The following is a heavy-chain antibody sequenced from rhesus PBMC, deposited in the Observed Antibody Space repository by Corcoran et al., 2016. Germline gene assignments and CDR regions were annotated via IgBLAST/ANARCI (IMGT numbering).Heavy chain of an antibody. CDR1: GGSLSDIYY. D-gene: IGHD3-9*01. CDR3: VRDPHEDDYWVLELDCDY. Sequence: VQLQESGPGLVQPSETLSLTCPVPGGSLSDIYYWRLIRPPPGQGLEWWGRSHGRGGRTNYKPSLKRRGTISRDTSKKQCALKLNSVTTADTAVYYCVRDPHEDDYWVLELDCDYGGQGVLVTVSS. J-gene: IGHJ4*01. V-gene: IGHV4-106*01. CDR2: SHGRGGRT.